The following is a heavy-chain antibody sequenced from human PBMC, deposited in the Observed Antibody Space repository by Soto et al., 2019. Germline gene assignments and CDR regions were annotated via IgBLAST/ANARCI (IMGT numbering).Heavy chain of an antibody. J-gene: IGHJ6*03. CDR2: ISSSSSTI. D-gene: IGHD3-3*01. CDR1: GFTFSSYS. V-gene: IGHV3-48*01. CDR3: ARSEVVNDFWSGPSHYYYMDV. Sequence: PGGSLRLSCAASGFTFSSYSMSWVRQAPGKGLEWVSYISSSSSTIYYADSVKGRFTISRDNAKNSLYLQMNSLRAEDTAVYYCARSEVVNDFWSGPSHYYYMDVWGKGTTVTVSS.